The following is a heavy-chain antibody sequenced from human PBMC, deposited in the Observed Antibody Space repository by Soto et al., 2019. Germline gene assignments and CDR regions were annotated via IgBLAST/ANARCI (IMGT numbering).Heavy chain of an antibody. J-gene: IGHJ4*02. Sequence: GGPLRLSCGVSAFALSMYWMIWVRQAPGKGLEWVANINHDGSIQHYVDSVRGRFTVSRDNAKNSLFLQMTSLSAEEQAVYYFARLTETATNFVYWGQVTPVTVSS. D-gene: IGHD6-25*01. V-gene: IGHV3-7*03. CDR2: INHDGSIQ. CDR1: AFALSMYW. CDR3: ARLTETATNFVY.